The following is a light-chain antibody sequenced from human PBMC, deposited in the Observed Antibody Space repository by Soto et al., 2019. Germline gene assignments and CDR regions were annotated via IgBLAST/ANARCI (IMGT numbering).Light chain of an antibody. V-gene: IGKV3-20*01. Sequence: DIVLTQSPGTLSLSPGERATLSCRASQSVRSRYLAWYQQKAGQAPRLLIYDASRRATGIPDRFSGSGSGTDFTFTISRLEPEDFAVYYCQQYGRSVTFGGGTKVEIK. CDR3: QQYGRSVT. J-gene: IGKJ4*01. CDR2: DAS. CDR1: QSVRSRY.